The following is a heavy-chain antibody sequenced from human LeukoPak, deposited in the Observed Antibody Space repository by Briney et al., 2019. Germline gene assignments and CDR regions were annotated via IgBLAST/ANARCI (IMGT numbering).Heavy chain of an antibody. D-gene: IGHD3-22*01. CDR2: ISSSSSYI. Sequence: GGSLRLPCAASGFTFSSYSMNWVRQAPGKGLEWVSSISSSSSYIYYADSVKGRFTISRDNAKNSLYLQMNSLRAEDTAVYYCARFVRPPAASAQWLLSPHFGYWGQGTLVTVSS. J-gene: IGHJ4*02. CDR1: GFTFSSYS. V-gene: IGHV3-21*01. CDR3: ARFVRPPAASAQWLLSPHFGY.